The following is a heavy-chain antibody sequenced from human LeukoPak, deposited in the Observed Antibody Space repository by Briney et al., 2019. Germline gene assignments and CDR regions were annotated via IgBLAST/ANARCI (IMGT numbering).Heavy chain of an antibody. J-gene: IGHJ4*02. D-gene: IGHD5-18*01. CDR3: ARFLAQLSLDY. V-gene: IGHV1-3*01. Sequence: GASVKVSCKASGYTFTSYAMNWVRQAPGQGLEWMGWINAGNGNTKYSQKFQGRVTITRDTSASTAYMELSSLRSEDTAVYYCARFLAQLSLDYWGQGTLVTVSS. CDR2: INAGNGNT. CDR1: GYTFTSYA.